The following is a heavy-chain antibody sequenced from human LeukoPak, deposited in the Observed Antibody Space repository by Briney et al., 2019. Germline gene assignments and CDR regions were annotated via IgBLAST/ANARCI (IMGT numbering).Heavy chain of an antibody. CDR1: GFTFSSYA. J-gene: IGHJ4*02. Sequence: PGGSLRLSCAASGFTFSSYAMHWVRRAPGKGLEYVSAISSNGGSTYYANSVKGRFTISRDNSKNTLYLQMGSLRAEDMAVYYCARDGYNQGTFDYWGQGTLVTVSS. V-gene: IGHV3-64*01. CDR2: ISSNGGST. CDR3: ARDGYNQGTFDY. D-gene: IGHD5-24*01.